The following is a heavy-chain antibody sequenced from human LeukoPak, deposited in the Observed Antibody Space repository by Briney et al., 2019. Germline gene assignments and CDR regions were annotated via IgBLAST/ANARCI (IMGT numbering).Heavy chain of an antibody. D-gene: IGHD6-19*01. CDR2: IYYSGST. CDR1: GGSISSYY. J-gene: IGHJ4*02. CDR3: AREQQWLVRYFDY. Sequence: PSETLSLTCTVSGGSISSYYRSWIRQPPGKGLEWIGYIYYSGSTNYNPSLKSRVTISVDTSKNQFSLKLSSVTAADTAVYYCAREQQWLVRYFDYWGQGTLVTVSS. V-gene: IGHV4-59*12.